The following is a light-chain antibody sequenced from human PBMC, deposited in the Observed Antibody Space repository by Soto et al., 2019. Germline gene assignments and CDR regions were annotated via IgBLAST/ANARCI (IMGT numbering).Light chain of an antibody. J-gene: IGKJ5*01. CDR3: QQGDSFPIT. CDR1: RNIGNW. CDR2: AAS. Sequence: DLQMTQSPSSVSASVGDRVTITCRASRNIGNWLAWYQQKPGTVPKLLIYAASSLQSGVPPRFSGSGIRTEFTLTITSLQPEDFGTYYCQQGDSFPITFGQGTRLEIK. V-gene: IGKV1-12*01.